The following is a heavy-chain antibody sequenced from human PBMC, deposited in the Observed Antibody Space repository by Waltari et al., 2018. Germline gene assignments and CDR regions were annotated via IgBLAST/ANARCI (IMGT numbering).Heavy chain of an antibody. D-gene: IGHD3-3*01. J-gene: IGHJ6*03. CDR3: ARAIGFWSGFPNYYYCYYMDV. Sequence: QVQLQQWGAGLLKPSETLSLTCAVYGGSLSGYYWSWIRQPPGKGLEWIGEINHSGSTIYNPSLKSLVTISVDTSKNQFSLKLSSVTAADTAVYYCARAIGFWSGFPNYYYCYYMDVWDKGTTVTVSS. CDR2: INHSGST. CDR1: GGSLSGYY. V-gene: IGHV4-34*01.